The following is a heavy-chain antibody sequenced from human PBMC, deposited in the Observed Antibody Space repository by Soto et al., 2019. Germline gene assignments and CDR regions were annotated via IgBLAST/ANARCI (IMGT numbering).Heavy chain of an antibody. V-gene: IGHV1-18*01. Sequence: QDQLVQSGAEVKKPGASVTVSCKASGYSFTNYGITWVRQAPGQGLEWMGWISGFNGNTHYAQKLQGRVTMTTDAPTSTAYRELRSLRSDDTAVYYCARDRGVAPPVAGNTHYYYYMDVWGKGTTVTVSS. CDR2: ISGFNGNT. J-gene: IGHJ6*03. CDR1: GYSFTNYG. CDR3: ARDRGVAPPVAGNTHYYYYMDV. D-gene: IGHD6-19*01.